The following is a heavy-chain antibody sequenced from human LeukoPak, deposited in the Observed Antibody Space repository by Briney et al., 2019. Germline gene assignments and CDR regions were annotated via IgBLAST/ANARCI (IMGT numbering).Heavy chain of an antibody. CDR1: GGSISSYY. CDR3: ARQPADFWSPNWFDP. CDR2: IYYSGSA. Sequence: SETLSLTCTVSGGSISSYYWSWIRQPPGKGLEWIGYIYYSGSANYNPSLKSRVTISVDTSKNQFSLKLSSVTAADTAVYYCARQPADFWSPNWFDPWGQGTLVTVSS. V-gene: IGHV4-59*08. J-gene: IGHJ5*02. D-gene: IGHD3-3*01.